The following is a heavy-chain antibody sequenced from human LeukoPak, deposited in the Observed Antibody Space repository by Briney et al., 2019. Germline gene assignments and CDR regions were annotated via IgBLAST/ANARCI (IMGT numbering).Heavy chain of an antibody. CDR2: INWNGGST. D-gene: IGHD5-24*01. Sequence: PGGSLRLSCAASGFTFDDYGMSWVRQAPGKGLEWVSGINWNGGSTGYADSVKGRFTISRDNAKNSLYLQMNSLRAEDTALYYCVRDIGWLQLGVLDYWGQGTLVTVSS. CDR3: VRDIGWLQLGVLDY. V-gene: IGHV3-20*04. CDR1: GFTFDDYG. J-gene: IGHJ4*02.